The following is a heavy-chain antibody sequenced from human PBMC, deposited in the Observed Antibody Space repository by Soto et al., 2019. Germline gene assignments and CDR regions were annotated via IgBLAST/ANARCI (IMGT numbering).Heavy chain of an antibody. D-gene: IGHD3-10*01. J-gene: IGHJ6*02. CDR3: ARDGADYYGSGSFYGMDV. CDR1: GFTFSSYG. CDR2: IWYDGSNK. V-gene: IGHV3-33*01. Sequence: PGGSLRLSCAASGFTFSSYGMHWVRQAPGKGLEWVAVIWYDGSNKYYADSVKGRFTISRDNSKNMLYLQMNSLRAEDTAVYYCARDGADYYGSGSFYGMDVWGQGTTVTVSS.